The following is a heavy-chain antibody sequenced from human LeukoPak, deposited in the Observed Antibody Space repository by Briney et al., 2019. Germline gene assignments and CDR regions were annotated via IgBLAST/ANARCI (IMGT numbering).Heavy chain of an antibody. CDR3: ARDLSSDYYYDSSGYYDN. CDR2: IYYSGST. J-gene: IGHJ4*02. D-gene: IGHD3-22*01. V-gene: IGHV4-38-2*02. CDR1: GYSISSSYY. Sequence: SETLSLTCTVSGYSISSSYYWGWIRQPPGKGLEWIGSIYYSGSTYYNPSLKSRVTISVDTSKNQFSLKLSSVTAADTAVYYCARDLSSDYYYDSSGYYDNWGQGTLVTVSS.